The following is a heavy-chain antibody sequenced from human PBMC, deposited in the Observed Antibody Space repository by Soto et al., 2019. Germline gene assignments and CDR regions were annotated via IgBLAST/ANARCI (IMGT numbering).Heavy chain of an antibody. CDR3: ARGYAVGRVPVVIRVGYVAY. D-gene: IGHD3-16*01. V-gene: IGHV3-21*01. CDR1: GFTFSSHT. J-gene: IGHJ4*02. Sequence: DLVESVVGLAKPGGALRLSCTDSGFTFSSHTMNWVRQAPGKGLEWVSSISATGRDIYYGDSVMGRFTISRDNAKNSLYLQLNNLRGEETAVYSCARGYAVGRVPVVIRVGYVAYWGQGTGVTVS. CDR2: ISATGRDI.